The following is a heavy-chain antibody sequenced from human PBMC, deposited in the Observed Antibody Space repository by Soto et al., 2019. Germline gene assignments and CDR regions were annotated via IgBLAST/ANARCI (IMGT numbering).Heavy chain of an antibody. D-gene: IGHD2-15*01. Sequence: EEQLLQSGGGLVQPGGSLRLSCAASGFTFSDYAMSWVRQAPGKGLEWVSSLGGSNRDTHYAASVEGRFTVSRDNSKSTLFLQMNSLRVEDTAIYYCAKDRVDHNSVWDPFDIWGQGTVVTVSS. CDR2: LGGSNRDT. CDR3: AKDRVDHNSVWDPFDI. CDR1: GFTFSDYA. J-gene: IGHJ3*02. V-gene: IGHV3-23*01.